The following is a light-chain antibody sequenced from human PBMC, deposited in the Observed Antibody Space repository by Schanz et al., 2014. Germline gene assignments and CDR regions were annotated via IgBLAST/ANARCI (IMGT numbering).Light chain of an antibody. Sequence: QSALTQPAFVSGSPGQSIAISCTGTTSDVGGYNYVSWYQQHPGKAPKLMIYDVSNRPSGVSTRFSGSKSGNTASLTISGLQAEDEADYYCSSYASSSTYVFGTGTKLTVL. CDR1: TSDVGGYNY. V-gene: IGLV2-14*01. J-gene: IGLJ1*01. CDR3: SSYASSSTYV. CDR2: DVS.